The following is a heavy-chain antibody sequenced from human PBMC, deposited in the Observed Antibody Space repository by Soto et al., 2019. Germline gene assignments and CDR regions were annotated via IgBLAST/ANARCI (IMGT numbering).Heavy chain of an antibody. J-gene: IGHJ5*02. CDR2: ISGSSIYT. V-gene: IGHV3-11*06. D-gene: IGHD3-10*01. CDR1: GFTFSDYY. CDR3: ARDRGVGQPAGWFDP. Sequence: GGSLRLSCAASGFTFSDYYMSWIRQAPGKGLEWVSYISGSSIYTNYAGSVKGRLTVSRDNAKNSLYLQMSSLRAEDTAVYYCARDRGVGQPAGWFDPWGQGTLVTVSS.